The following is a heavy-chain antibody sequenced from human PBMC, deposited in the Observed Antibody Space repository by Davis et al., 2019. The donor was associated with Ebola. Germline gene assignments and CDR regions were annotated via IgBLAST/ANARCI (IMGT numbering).Heavy chain of an antibody. CDR2: IKQDGSEK. D-gene: IGHD5-12*01. J-gene: IGHJ4*02. Sequence: GESLKISCAASGLTLSSFWMSWVRQAPGKGLEWVAIIKQDGSEKYYVDSVKGRFTISRDNAKNSLHLQMSSLRAEDTAVYYCAKGKIVGSGYDSFDSWGQGALVTVSS. CDR3: AKGKIVGSGYDSFDS. V-gene: IGHV3-7*01. CDR1: GLTLSSFW.